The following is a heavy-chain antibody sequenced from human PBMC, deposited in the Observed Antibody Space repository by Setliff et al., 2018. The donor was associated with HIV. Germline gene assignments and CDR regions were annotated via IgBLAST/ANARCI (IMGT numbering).Heavy chain of an antibody. CDR2: ISQSGST. D-gene: IGHD3-10*01. Sequence: PSETLSLTCAVSGGSMRTGDWWSWVRQSPGKGLEWIGEISQSGSTNYNPSLRSRVTISVDTSKNQFSLKVNSVTAADTAVYYCARDYYDDTYYSPGIYYLYYMDVWGKGTTVTVSS. CDR1: GGSMRTGDW. CDR3: ARDYYDDTYYSPGIYYLYYMDV. J-gene: IGHJ6*03. V-gene: IGHV4-4*02.